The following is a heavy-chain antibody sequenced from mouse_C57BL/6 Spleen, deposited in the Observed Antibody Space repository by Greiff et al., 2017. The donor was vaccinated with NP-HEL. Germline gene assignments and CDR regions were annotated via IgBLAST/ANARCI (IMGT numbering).Heavy chain of an antibody. CDR1: GYTFTSYW. Sequence: QVQLQQPGAELVMPGASVKLSCKASGYTFTSYWMHWVKQRPGQGLEWIGEIDPSDSDTNYNQKFKGKATLTVDKSSSTAYMQLRSLTSEDSAVYDCARGYEYAGFADWGEGTLVTVAA. V-gene: IGHV1-69*01. J-gene: IGHJ3*01. D-gene: IGHD2-4*01. CDR3: ARGYEYAGFAD. CDR2: IDPSDSDT.